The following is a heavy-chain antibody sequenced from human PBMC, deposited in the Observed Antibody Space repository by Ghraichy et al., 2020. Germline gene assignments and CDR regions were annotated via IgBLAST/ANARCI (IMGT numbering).Heavy chain of an antibody. CDR1: GGSISSGGYS. Sequence: SETLSLTCTVSGGSISSGGYSWSWIRQPPGKGLEWIGYIYHSGSTYYNPSLKSRVTISVDRSKNQFSLKLSSVTAADTAVYYCARGGLRFREKETNWFDPWGQGTLVTVSS. CDR3: ARGGLRFREKETNWFDP. CDR2: IYHSGST. D-gene: IGHD3-3*01. J-gene: IGHJ5*02. V-gene: IGHV4-30-2*01.